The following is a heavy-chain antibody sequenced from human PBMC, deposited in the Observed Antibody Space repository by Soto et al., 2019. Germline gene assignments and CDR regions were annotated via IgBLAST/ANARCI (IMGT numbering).Heavy chain of an antibody. CDR2: ISAYNGNT. CDR1: GYTFTSYG. D-gene: IGHD3-22*01. Sequence: QVQLVQSGAEVKKPGASVKVSCKASGYTFTSYGISWVRQAPGQGLEWMGWISAYNGNTNYAQKLQGRVTMTTDTSTSTAYMELRSLRSDDTAVYYCVSDSTRRQTTLDYYYYGMDVWGQGTTVTVSS. V-gene: IGHV1-18*01. CDR3: VSDSTRRQTTLDYYYYGMDV. J-gene: IGHJ6*02.